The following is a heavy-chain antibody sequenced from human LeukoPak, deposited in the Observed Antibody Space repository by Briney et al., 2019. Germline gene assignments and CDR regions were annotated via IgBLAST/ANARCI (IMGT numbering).Heavy chain of an antibody. CDR2: IRLDGSGK. CDR1: GFTFGSFG. CDR3: AKDYRWAYDS. Sequence: GGSLRLSCAASGFTFGSFGMHWVRQAPGKGLEWITYIRLDGSGKYYADSVKGRFTISRDNSRNTLYMQMNSLRVEDTALYYCAKDYRWAYDSWGQGTLVTVSS. V-gene: IGHV3-30*02. D-gene: IGHD2-8*02. J-gene: IGHJ4*02.